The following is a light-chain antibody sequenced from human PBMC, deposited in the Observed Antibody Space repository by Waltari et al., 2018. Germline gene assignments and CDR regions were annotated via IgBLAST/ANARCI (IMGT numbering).Light chain of an antibody. CDR3: QQVNSFPAT. V-gene: IGKV1-12*01. CDR1: QSISNW. Sequence: DIQMTQSPSSVSAFVGDRVTITCRASQSISNWLAWYQQKPGKAPRLRIYGASDLHIGVPSRFGGSGAGTDFTLTISSLQAEDFATYYCQQVNSFPATFGGGTTVEIK. J-gene: IGKJ4*01. CDR2: GAS.